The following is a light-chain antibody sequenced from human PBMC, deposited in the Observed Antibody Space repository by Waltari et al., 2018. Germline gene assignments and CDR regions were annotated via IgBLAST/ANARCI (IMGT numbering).Light chain of an antibody. CDR2: RAS. CDR3: QQHGTLPAT. J-gene: IGKJ1*01. V-gene: IGKV3-20*01. CDR1: QSVGSSS. Sequence: EIVLTQTPGTASLSPGVRATLSCRASQSVGSSSLAWYQQKPGQVPRLVIYRASRRATGIPDRFSGSGSGTDFSLTISRLEPEDFAVYYCQQHGTLPATFGQGTKVEIK.